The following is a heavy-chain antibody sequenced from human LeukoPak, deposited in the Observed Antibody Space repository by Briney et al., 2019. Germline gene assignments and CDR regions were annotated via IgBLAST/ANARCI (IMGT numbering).Heavy chain of an antibody. Sequence: PSETLSLTCTVSGGSISSYYWSWIRQPAGKGLEWIGRIYTSGSTNYNPSLKSRVTMSVDTSKNQFSLKLSSVTAADTAVYYCARDPAVAGTQSWFDYWGQGTLVTVSS. V-gene: IGHV4-4*07. D-gene: IGHD6-19*01. CDR1: GGSISSYY. CDR3: ARDPAVAGTQSWFDY. J-gene: IGHJ4*02. CDR2: IYTSGST.